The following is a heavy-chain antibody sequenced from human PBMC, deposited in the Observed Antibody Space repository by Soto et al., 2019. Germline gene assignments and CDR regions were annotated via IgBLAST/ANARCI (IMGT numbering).Heavy chain of an antibody. V-gene: IGHV4-39*01. J-gene: IGHJ6*03. CDR2: IYYSGST. CDR1: GGSISSSSYY. Sequence: SETLSLTCTVSGGSISSSSYYWGWIRQPPGKGLEWIGSIYYSGSTYYNPSLKSRVTISVDTSKNQFSLKLSSVTAADTAVYYCARHSGSAVHYYYYYYMDVWGKGTTVTVSS. CDR3: ARHSGSAVHYYYYYYMDV. D-gene: IGHD3-10*01.